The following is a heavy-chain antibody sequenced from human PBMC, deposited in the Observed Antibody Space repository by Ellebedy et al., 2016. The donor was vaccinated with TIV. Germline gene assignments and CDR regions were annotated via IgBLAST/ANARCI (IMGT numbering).Heavy chain of an antibody. CDR1: GGSLSGYY. V-gene: IGHV4-34*01. CDR3: SRGVNDQN. Sequence: MPSETLSLTCAVYGGSLSGYYWSWIRQPPGKGLEWIGEINHSGSTNYNSSLKRRVTISLDTSKNQFSLKLRSVTAADTAVYYCSRGVNDQNWGQGILVTVSS. CDR2: INHSGST. J-gene: IGHJ4*02.